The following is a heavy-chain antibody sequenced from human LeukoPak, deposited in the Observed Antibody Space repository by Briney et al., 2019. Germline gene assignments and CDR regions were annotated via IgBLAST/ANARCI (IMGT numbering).Heavy chain of an antibody. CDR3: ARRGVLRFLVGARVFDY. J-gene: IGHJ4*02. Sequence: PSETLSLTCTVSGGSISSGYYWGWIRQPPGKGLEWIGSIYHSGSTYYNPSLKSRVTISVDTSKNQFSLKLSSVTAADTAVYYCARRGVLRFLVGARVFDYWGQGTLVTVSS. D-gene: IGHD3-3*01. CDR2: IYHSGST. V-gene: IGHV4-38-2*02. CDR1: GGSISSGYY.